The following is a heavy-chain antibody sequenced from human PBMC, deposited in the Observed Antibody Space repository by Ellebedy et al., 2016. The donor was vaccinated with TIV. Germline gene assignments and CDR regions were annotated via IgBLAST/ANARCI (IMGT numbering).Heavy chain of an antibody. D-gene: IGHD3-9*01. J-gene: IGHJ4*02. Sequence: ASVKVSCKASGYSFINYGVSWVRQAPGQGLEWLGWTSGYNGHTNYAQKFQGRVTMTTDTSTNTAYVEVRSLRSDDTAVYYCARDRPTILTGYYSDYWGQGTLVTVSS. V-gene: IGHV1-18*01. CDR1: GYSFINYG. CDR3: ARDRPTILTGYYSDY. CDR2: TSGYNGHT.